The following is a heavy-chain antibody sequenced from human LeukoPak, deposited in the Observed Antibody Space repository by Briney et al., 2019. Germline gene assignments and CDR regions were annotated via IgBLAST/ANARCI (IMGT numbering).Heavy chain of an antibody. CDR1: GGPINGYY. J-gene: IGHJ4*02. D-gene: IGHD6-19*01. V-gene: IGHV4-59*01. CDR2: VHSTGTT. Sequence: SETLSLTCTVSGGPINGYYWSWLRQPPGEGLEWIAYVHSTGTTNYNPSLKGRVTISVDASNNQFSLKLSSVTAADTAVYYCARGAGWYEFGGQGPLVTVS. CDR3: ARGAGWYEF.